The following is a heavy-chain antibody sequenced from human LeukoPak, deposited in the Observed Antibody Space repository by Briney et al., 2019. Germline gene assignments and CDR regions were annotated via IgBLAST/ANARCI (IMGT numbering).Heavy chain of an antibody. CDR1: GGTFSSYA. CDR3: ARDNDSRAPPHFDY. J-gene: IGHJ4*02. Sequence: ASVKVSCKASGGTFSSYAISWVRQAPGQGLEWMGGSIPIFGTANYAQKFRGRVTITADKSTRTAYMELSSLRSEDTAAYYCARDNDSRAPPHFDYWGQGTLVTVSS. CDR2: SIPIFGTA. D-gene: IGHD3-16*01. V-gene: IGHV1-69*06.